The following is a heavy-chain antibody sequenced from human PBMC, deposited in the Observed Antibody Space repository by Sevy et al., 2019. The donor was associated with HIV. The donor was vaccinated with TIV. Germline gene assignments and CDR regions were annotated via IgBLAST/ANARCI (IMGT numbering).Heavy chain of an antibody. J-gene: IGHJ4*02. V-gene: IGHV3-30-3*01. Sequence: GGSLRLSCAASGFTFSSYAMHWVRQAPGKGLEWVAVISYDGSNKYYADSVKGRFTISREISKNTRYLQMNCLRAEDTAVYYCARDRDYDFWSGYSTHFDYWGQGTLVTVSS. D-gene: IGHD3-3*01. CDR2: ISYDGSNK. CDR1: GFTFSSYA. CDR3: ARDRDYDFWSGYSTHFDY.